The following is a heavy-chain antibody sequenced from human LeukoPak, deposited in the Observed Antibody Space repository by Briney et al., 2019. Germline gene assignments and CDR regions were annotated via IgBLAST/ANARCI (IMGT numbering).Heavy chain of an antibody. Sequence: SETLSLTCTVSGGSISSYYWNWIRQPAGKGLEWIGRISTTGSTNYNPSLKSRLTMSVDTSKNPFSLRLSSVSAADTAVYYCAREYSSSSGRTFDYWGQGTLVTVSS. J-gene: IGHJ4*02. D-gene: IGHD6-6*01. V-gene: IGHV4-4*07. CDR3: AREYSSSSGRTFDY. CDR2: ISTTGST. CDR1: GGSISSYY.